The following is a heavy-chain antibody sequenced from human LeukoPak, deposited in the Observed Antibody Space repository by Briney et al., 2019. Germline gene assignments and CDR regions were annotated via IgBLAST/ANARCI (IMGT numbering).Heavy chain of an antibody. V-gene: IGHV3-20*04. CDR3: ARVSDISVAAYFGY. Sequence: PGGSLRLSCAASGFTFDDYGLSWVRQAPGKGLEWVSTINWNGGSTGYADSVKGRFTISRDNAKNSLYLQMNSLRAEDTALYYCARVSDISVAAYFGYWGQGTLVTVSS. CDR1: GFTFDDYG. J-gene: IGHJ4*02. D-gene: IGHD6-19*01. CDR2: INWNGGST.